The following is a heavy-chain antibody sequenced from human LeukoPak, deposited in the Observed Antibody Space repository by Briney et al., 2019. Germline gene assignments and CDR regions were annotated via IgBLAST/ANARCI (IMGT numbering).Heavy chain of an antibody. V-gene: IGHV4-59*01. D-gene: IGHD1-7*01. Sequence: SETLSLTCTVSGGSLSAYYWSWIRQPPGKGLEWIGYIYYSGSTNYNPSLNSRLTIPVDTSKNQFSLILTSVTAADTAVYYCARRTPNWNSYYFDHWGQGILVTVSS. J-gene: IGHJ4*02. CDR2: IYYSGST. CDR3: ARRTPNWNSYYFDH. CDR1: GGSLSAYY.